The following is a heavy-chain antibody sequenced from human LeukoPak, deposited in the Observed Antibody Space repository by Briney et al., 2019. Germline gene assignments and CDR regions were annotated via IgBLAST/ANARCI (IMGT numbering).Heavy chain of an antibody. CDR2: IKRDGSDK. J-gene: IGHJ6*02. V-gene: IGHV3-7*01. CDR3: ARRVSGMDV. CDR1: GFTFSNYW. Sequence: PGGSLRLSCAASGFTFSNYWMSWVRQAPGKGLEWVAYIKRDGSDKYYVDSVKGRFTISRDNAKNSLYLQMNSLRAEDTAVYYCARRVSGMDVWGQGTTVTVSS.